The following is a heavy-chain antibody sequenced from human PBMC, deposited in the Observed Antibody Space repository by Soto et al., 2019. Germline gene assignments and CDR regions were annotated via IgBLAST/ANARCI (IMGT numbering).Heavy chain of an antibody. Sequence: LRLSCAASGFTFSSYAMSWVRQAPGKGLERVSGISGSGGSTYYADSVKGRFTISRDNSKNTLYLQMNSLRAEDTAVYYCAKSLTTAQEFDPWGQGTLVTVSS. CDR3: AKSLTTAQEFDP. V-gene: IGHV3-23*01. D-gene: IGHD4-4*01. CDR2: ISGSGGST. J-gene: IGHJ5*02. CDR1: GFTFSSYA.